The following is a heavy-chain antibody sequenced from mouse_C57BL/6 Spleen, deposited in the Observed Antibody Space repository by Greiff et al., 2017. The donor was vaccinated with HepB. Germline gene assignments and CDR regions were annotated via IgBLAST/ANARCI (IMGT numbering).Heavy chain of an antibody. CDR2: ISSGGDYI. CDR3: RGTYWNWYVDV. CDR1: GFTFSSYA. Sequence: EVQLVESGEGLVKPGGSLKLSCAASGFTFSSYAMSWVRQTPEKRLEWVAYISSGGDYIYYADNVKGRFTISRDNARNTLYLQLSRLKSEDTAMYYCRGTYWNWYVDVWGTGTTVTVSS. V-gene: IGHV5-9-1*02. D-gene: IGHD1-1*01. J-gene: IGHJ1*03.